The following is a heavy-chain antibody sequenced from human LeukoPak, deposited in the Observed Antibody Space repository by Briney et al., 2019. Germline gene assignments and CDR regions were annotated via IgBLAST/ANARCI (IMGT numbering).Heavy chain of an antibody. D-gene: IGHD2-15*01. J-gene: IGHJ4*02. V-gene: IGHV1-18*01. CDR3: ARPYCSGGSCHDYFDY. CDR1: GYTFTSYG. Sequence: VASVKVSCKASGYTFTSYGISWVRQAPGQGLEWMGWISAYNGNTNYAQKLQGRVTMTTDTSTSTAYMELRSLRSDDTAVYYCARPYCSGGSCHDYFDYWGQGTLVTVSS. CDR2: ISAYNGNT.